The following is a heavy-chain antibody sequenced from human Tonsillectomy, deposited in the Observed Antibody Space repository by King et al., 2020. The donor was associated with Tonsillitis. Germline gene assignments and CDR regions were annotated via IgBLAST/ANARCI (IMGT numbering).Heavy chain of an antibody. J-gene: IGHJ4*02. CDR2: ISYDGSNK. D-gene: IGHD2-15*01. CDR3: AKDMKGLVVVAAEFDY. CDR1: GFTFSSYG. Sequence: VQLVESGGGVVQPGRSLRLSCAASGFTFSSYGMHWVRQAPGKGLEGVAVISYDGSNKYYADSVKGRFTISRDNSKNTLYLQMNSLRAEDTAVYYCAKDMKGLVVVAAEFDYWGQGTLVTVSS. V-gene: IGHV3-30*18.